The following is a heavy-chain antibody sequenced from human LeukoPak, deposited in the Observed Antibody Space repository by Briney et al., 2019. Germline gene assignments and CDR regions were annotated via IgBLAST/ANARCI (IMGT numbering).Heavy chain of an antibody. CDR1: GFTFYDYA. CDR3: AKDRRIAAAGTDAFDI. V-gene: IGHV3-9*01. CDR2: ISWNSGSI. D-gene: IGHD6-13*01. J-gene: IGHJ3*02. Sequence: GGSLRLSCAASGFTFYDYAMHGVRQAPGKGVEWVSGISWNSGSIGYADSVKGRFTISRDNAKNSLYLQMNSLRAEDTALYYCAKDRRIAAAGTDAFDIWGQGTMVTVSS.